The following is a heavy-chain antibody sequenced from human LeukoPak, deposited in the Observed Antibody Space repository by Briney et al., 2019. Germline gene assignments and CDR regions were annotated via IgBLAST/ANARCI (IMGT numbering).Heavy chain of an antibody. CDR1: GYTFTSYG. CDR3: ARAPYSSSWYSHFGRMDY. D-gene: IGHD6-13*01. CDR2: ISAYNGNT. J-gene: IGHJ4*02. Sequence: ASVKVSCKASGYTFTSYGISWVRQAPGQGLEWMGWISAYNGNTNYAQKLQGRVTMTTDTSTSTAYMELRSLRSDDTAVYYCARAPYSSSWYSHFGRMDYWGQGTLVTVSS. V-gene: IGHV1-18*01.